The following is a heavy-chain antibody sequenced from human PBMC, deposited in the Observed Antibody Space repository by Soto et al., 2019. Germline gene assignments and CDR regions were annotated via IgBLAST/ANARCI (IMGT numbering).Heavy chain of an antibody. CDR3: ARPQRYCSSTSCYAGAFDI. CDR2: IYYSGST. V-gene: IGHV4-59*01. D-gene: IGHD2-2*01. CDR1: GVSISSYN. J-gene: IGHJ3*02. Sequence: QVQLQESGPGLVKPSETLSLTCTVSGVSISSYNWCWIRQPPGKGQEWIGYIYYSGSTNYNPSLKCRVTLLVDSSKNQFYLKLISVNAAGTAVYYCARPQRYCSSTSCYAGAFDIWGQGTMVTVSS.